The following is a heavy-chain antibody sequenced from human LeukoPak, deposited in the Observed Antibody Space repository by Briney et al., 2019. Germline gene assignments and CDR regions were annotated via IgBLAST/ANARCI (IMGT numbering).Heavy chain of an antibody. D-gene: IGHD6-13*01. CDR2: ISAYNGNT. Sequence: ASVKVSCKASGCTFTSYGISWVRQAPGQGLEWMGWISAYNGNTNYAQKLQGRVTMTTDTSTSTAYMELRSLRSDDTAVYYCASFPRGYSSSSYYFDYWGQGTLVTVSS. CDR3: ASFPRGYSSSSYYFDY. V-gene: IGHV1-18*04. CDR1: GCTFTSYG. J-gene: IGHJ4*02.